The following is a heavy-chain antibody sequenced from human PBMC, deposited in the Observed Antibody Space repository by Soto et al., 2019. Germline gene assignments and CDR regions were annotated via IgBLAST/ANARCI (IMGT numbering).Heavy chain of an antibody. CDR1: GFTFSSYA. CDR3: AHIAVAGTVYYYYGMDV. Sequence: PGGSLRLSCAASGFTFSSYAMSWVRQAPGKGLEWVSAISGSGGSTYYADSVKGRFTISRDNSKNTLYLQMNSLRAEDTAVYYCAHIAVAGTVYYYYGMDVWGQGTTVTVSS. J-gene: IGHJ6*02. D-gene: IGHD6-19*01. CDR2: ISGSGGST. V-gene: IGHV3-23*01.